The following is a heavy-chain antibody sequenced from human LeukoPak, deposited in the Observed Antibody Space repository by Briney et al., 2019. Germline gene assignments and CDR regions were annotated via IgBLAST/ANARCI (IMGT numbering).Heavy chain of an antibody. J-gene: IGHJ5*02. CDR2: IYYSGST. V-gene: IGHV4-31*03. Sequence: SETLSLTCTVSGGSISGGVYYWSWIRQHPGKGLEWIGYIYYSGSTYYNPSLKSRVTISVDTSKNQFSLKLSSVTAADTAVYYCARSGTAMAQGWFDPWGQGTLVTVSS. D-gene: IGHD5-18*01. CDR3: ARSGTAMAQGWFDP. CDR1: GGSISGGVYY.